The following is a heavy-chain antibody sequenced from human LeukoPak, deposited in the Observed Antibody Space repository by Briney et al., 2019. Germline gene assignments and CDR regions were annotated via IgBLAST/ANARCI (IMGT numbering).Heavy chain of an antibody. V-gene: IGHV1-18*01. Sequence: ASVKVSCKASGYTFTSYGISWVRQAPGQGLEWMGWISAYNGNTNYAQKLQGRVTMTTDTSTSTAYMELRSLRSDDTAVYYCARVLPRIAAACRWDCYYYYMDVWGKGTTVTVSS. CDR3: ARVLPRIAAACRWDCYYYYMDV. CDR2: ISAYNGNT. J-gene: IGHJ6*03. D-gene: IGHD6-13*01. CDR1: GYTFTSYG.